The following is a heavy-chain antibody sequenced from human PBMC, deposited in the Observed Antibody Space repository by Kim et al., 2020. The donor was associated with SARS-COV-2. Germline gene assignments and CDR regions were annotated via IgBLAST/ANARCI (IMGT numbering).Heavy chain of an antibody. CDR3: AREPYPNVWDTVLWFDP. D-gene: IGHD3-16*01. CDR1: GYTFISYA. CDR2: INAGNGNT. V-gene: IGHV1-3*01. J-gene: IGHJ5*02. Sequence: ASVKVSCKASGYTFISYAMHWVRQAPGQRLEWMGWINAGNGNTKYSQKFQGRVTFTRDTSASTADMELSSLRSEDTAVYYCAREPYPNVWDTVLWFDPWGQGTLVTVSS.